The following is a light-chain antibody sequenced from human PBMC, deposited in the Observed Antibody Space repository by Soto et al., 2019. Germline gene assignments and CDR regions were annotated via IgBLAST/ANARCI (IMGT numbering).Light chain of an antibody. J-gene: IGLJ2*01. CDR2: DDN. CDR1: SGSIASNY. V-gene: IGLV6-57*04. Sequence: NFMLTQPHSVSESPGKTVTISCTRSSGSIASNYVQWYQQRPGSAPTSVIYDDNQRPSGVPDRFSGSIDSSSNSASLTISGLKTEDEADYYCHSYDSDNVIFGGGTKVTVL. CDR3: HSYDSDNVI.